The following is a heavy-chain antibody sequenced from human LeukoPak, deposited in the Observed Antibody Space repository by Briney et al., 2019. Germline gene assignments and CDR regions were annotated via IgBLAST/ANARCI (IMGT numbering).Heavy chain of an antibody. Sequence: PGGSLSLSCAGSGFTFSSYEMNWVRQAPGKGLEWVAFIRYDGNKKYYADSVKGRFTISRDTSNNTLYLQMSGLRDEDTSVYYCAINPGGSYYGWGQGILVTVSS. V-gene: IGHV3-30*02. CDR3: AINPGGSYYG. CDR1: GFTFSSYE. CDR2: IRYDGNKK. J-gene: IGHJ4*02. D-gene: IGHD1-26*01.